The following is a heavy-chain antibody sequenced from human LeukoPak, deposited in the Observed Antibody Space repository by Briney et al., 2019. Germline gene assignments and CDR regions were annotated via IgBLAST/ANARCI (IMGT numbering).Heavy chain of an antibody. CDR2: IKEDGSGK. J-gene: IGHJ6*02. Sequence: GGSLRLSCAASGFTFSSYWMSWVRQAPGKGLNWVANIKEDGSGKYYLDSVKGRFTISRDNAKNSLYLQMNSLRAEDTAVYYCARGHYGMDVWGQGTTVTVSS. CDR1: GFTFSSYW. CDR3: ARGHYGMDV. V-gene: IGHV3-7*03.